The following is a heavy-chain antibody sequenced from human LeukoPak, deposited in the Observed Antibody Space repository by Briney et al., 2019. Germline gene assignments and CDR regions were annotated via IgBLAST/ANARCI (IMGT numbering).Heavy chain of an antibody. D-gene: IGHD2-15*01. Sequence: ASVKVSCKASGYTFTGYYMHWVRQAPGQGLEWMGWINPNSGGTNYAQKFQGRVTMTRDTSISTAYMELSRLRSDDTAVYYCARAQSDCSGGSCYYFDYWGQGTLVTVSS. CDR1: GYTFTGYY. CDR2: INPNSGGT. CDR3: ARAQSDCSGGSCYYFDY. V-gene: IGHV1-2*02. J-gene: IGHJ4*02.